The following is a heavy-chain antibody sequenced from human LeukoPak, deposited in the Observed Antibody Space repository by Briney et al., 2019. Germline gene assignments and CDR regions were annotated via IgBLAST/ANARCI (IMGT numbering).Heavy chain of an antibody. CDR2: ISSSSSYT. Sequence: LSLTCTVSGGSISNYYWSWIRQAPGKGLEWVSYISSSSSYTNYADSVKGLFTISRDNAKNSLYLQMNSLRAEDTAVYYCARGRYYGGNSAPDFDYWGQGTLVTVSS. CDR3: ARGRYYGGNSAPDFDY. J-gene: IGHJ4*02. D-gene: IGHD4-23*01. CDR1: GGSISNYY. V-gene: IGHV3-11*03.